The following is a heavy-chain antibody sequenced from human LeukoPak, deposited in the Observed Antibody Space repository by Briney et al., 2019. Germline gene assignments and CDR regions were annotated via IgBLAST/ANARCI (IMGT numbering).Heavy chain of an antibody. D-gene: IGHD2-2*02. CDR3: ARVPAAILPFYYFDY. CDR1: GGSISSSSYY. J-gene: IGHJ4*02. V-gene: IGHV4-39*01. Sequence: PSETLSLTCTVSGGSISSSSYYWGWIRQPPGKGLEWIGSIYYSGSTYYNPSLKSRVTISVDTSKNQFSLKLSSVTAADTAVYYCARVPAAILPFYYFDYWGQGTLVTVSS. CDR2: IYYSGST.